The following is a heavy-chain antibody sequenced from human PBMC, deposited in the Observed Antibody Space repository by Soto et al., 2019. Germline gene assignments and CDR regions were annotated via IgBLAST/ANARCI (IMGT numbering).Heavy chain of an antibody. Sequence: QVQLVQSGAEVKKPGASVKVSCKASGYTFTSYDIHWVRQATGQGLEWMGWMNPNSGNTGYAQKFQGRVTMTRNTSISTAYMELSILRSEDTAVYYCARVRVRRHYYYYRYVWGKGTTVTVSS. J-gene: IGHJ6*03. CDR1: GYTFTSYD. CDR2: MNPNSGNT. D-gene: IGHD3-16*02. CDR3: ARVRVRRHYYYYRYV. V-gene: IGHV1-8*01.